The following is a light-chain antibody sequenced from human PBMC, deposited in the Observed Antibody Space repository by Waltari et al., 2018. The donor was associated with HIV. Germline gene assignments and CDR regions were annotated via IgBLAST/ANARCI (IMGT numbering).Light chain of an antibody. J-gene: IGLJ2*01. V-gene: IGLV2-14*01. CDR3: SSYTSSSPVGV. CDR1: SSDVGGYNY. Sequence: QSALTQPASVSGSPGQSITISCTGTSSDVGGYNYVSWYQQHPGRAPKLMIYGVSNRPSGVSNRFSGSKSGNTASLTISGLQAEDEADYYCSSYTSSSPVGVFGGGTKLTVL. CDR2: GVS.